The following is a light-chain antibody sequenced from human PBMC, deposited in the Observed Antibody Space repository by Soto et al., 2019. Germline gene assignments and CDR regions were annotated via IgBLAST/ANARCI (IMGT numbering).Light chain of an antibody. V-gene: IGKV3-20*01. CDR3: QQYGSSPRIT. J-gene: IGKJ5*01. CDR1: QSVRSNY. Sequence: EIVLTQSPATLSSLPVDVVILSFMPIQSVRSNYLAWYQQKPGQAPRLLIYGTSSRATGIPDRFSGSGSGTDFTLTISRLEPEDFAVYYCQQYGSSPRITFGQGTRLEIK. CDR2: GTS.